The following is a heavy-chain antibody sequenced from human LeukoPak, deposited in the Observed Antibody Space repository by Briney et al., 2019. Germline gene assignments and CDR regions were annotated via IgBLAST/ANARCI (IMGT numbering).Heavy chain of an antibody. J-gene: IGHJ4*02. CDR2: INPNSGGT. D-gene: IGHD3-3*01. V-gene: IGHV1-2*02. Sequence: GASVKVSCKASGYTFTGYYMHWVRQAPGQGLEWMGWINPNSGGTNYAQKFQGRVTMTRDTSISTAYMELSRLRSDDTAVYYCARAGDRITIFVSMRNSYFDYWGQGTLVTVSS. CDR3: ARAGDRITIFVSMRNSYFDY. CDR1: GYTFTGYY.